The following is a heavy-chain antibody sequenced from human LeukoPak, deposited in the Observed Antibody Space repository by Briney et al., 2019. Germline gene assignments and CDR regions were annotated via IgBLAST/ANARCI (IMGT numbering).Heavy chain of an antibody. CDR2: IKQDGSEK. V-gene: IGHV3-7*01. CDR1: GFTFSSYW. D-gene: IGHD3-10*01. Sequence: GGSLRLSCAASGFTFSSYWMSWVRQAPGKGLEWVANIKQDGSEKYCVDSVKGRFTISRDNAKNSLYLQMNSLRAEDTAVYYCARVARIYYGSGSYYNGINWFDPWGQGTLVTVSS. J-gene: IGHJ5*02. CDR3: ARVARIYYGSGSYYNGINWFDP.